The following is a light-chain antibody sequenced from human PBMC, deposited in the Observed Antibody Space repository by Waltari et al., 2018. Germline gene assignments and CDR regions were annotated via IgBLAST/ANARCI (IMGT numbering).Light chain of an antibody. CDR3: QQYNEWPRT. J-gene: IGKJ1*01. Sequence: EIVMTQSPATLSVSAGERATLSCRASQSVSSNLAWYQQRPGQAPRLLIHGASTRATGIPARFSGSGSGTEFTLTISSLQSEDFAVYHCQQYNEWPRTFGQGTKVEIK. CDR1: QSVSSN. V-gene: IGKV3-15*01. CDR2: GAS.